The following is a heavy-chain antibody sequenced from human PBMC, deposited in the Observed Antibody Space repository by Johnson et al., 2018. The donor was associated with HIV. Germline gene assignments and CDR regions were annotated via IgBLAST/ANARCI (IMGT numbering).Heavy chain of an antibody. CDR3: AKERLLHDAFDI. V-gene: IGHV3-30*02. J-gene: IGHJ3*02. D-gene: IGHD5-18*01. CDR2: IRYDGSNK. Sequence: QVQLVESGGGVVQPGGSLRLSCAASGFTFSSYGMHWVRQAPGKGLEWVAFIRYDGSNKYYADSVKGRFTISRDNSKNTMYLQMNSLRDEDTAVYHCAKERLLHDAFDIWGQGTMVTVSS. CDR1: GFTFSSYG.